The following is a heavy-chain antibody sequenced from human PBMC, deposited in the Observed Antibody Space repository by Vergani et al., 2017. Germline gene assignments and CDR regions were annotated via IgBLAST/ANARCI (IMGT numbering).Heavy chain of an antibody. CDR2: IYTSGST. CDR3: AREIARSGWYPEPLDY. V-gene: IGHV4-4*07. Sequence: QVQLQESGPGLVKPSETLSLTCTVSGGSISSYYWSWIRQPAGKGLEWIGRIYTSGSTNYNPSLKSRVTISVDTSKNQFSLKLSSVTAADTAVYYCAREIARSGWYPEPLDYWGQGTLVTVSS. J-gene: IGHJ4*02. D-gene: IGHD6-19*01. CDR1: GGSISSYY.